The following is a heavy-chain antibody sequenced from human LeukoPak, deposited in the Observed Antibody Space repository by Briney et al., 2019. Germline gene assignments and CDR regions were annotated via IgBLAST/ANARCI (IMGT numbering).Heavy chain of an antibody. CDR3: ARDSGVTPQLNYYYGMDV. D-gene: IGHD6-13*01. CDR1: GGSISSSSYY. CDR2: IYYSGST. J-gene: IGHJ6*02. Sequence: PSETLSLTCTVSGGSISSSSYYWGWIRQPPGKGLEWIGSIYYSGSTYYNPSLKSRVTISVDTSKNQFSLKLSSVTAADTAVYYCARDSGVTPQLNYYYGMDVWGQGTTVTVSS. V-gene: IGHV4-39*02.